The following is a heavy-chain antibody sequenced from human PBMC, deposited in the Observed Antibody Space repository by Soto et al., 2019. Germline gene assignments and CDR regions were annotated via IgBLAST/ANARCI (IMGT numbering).Heavy chain of an antibody. J-gene: IGHJ4*02. CDR2: ISSSGSTI. CDR1: GFTFSSYE. V-gene: IGHV3-48*03. D-gene: IGHD4-17*01. CDR3: ARDWTTVTTDY. Sequence: GGSLRLSCAASGFTFSSYEMNWVRQAPGKELEWVSYISSSGSTIYYADSVKGRFTISRDNAKNSLYLQMNSLRAEDTAVYYCARDWTTVTTDYWGQGTLVTVSS.